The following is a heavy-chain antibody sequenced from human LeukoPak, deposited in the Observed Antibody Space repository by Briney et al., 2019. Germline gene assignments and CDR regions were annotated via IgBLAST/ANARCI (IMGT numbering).Heavy chain of an antibody. CDR3: ARDDGGNIAAATEYFQH. D-gene: IGHD6-13*01. CDR2: IKQDGSEK. CDR1: GFTFSSYW. Sequence: GGSLRLSCAASGFTFSSYWMSWVRQAPGKGLEWVANIKQDGSEKYYVDSVKGRFTISRDNAKNSLYLQMNSLRAEDTAVYYCARDDGGNIAAATEYFQHWGQGTLVTVSS. J-gene: IGHJ1*01. V-gene: IGHV3-7*01.